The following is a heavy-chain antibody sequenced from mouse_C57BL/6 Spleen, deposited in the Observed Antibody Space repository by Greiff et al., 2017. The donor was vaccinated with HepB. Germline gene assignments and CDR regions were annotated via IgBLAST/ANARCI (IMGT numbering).Heavy chain of an antibody. CDR3: ARSWGAGYFDV. V-gene: IGHV1-18*01. CDR1: GYTFTDYN. Sequence: VQLQQSGPELVKPGASVKIPCKASGYTFTDYNMDWVKQSHGKSLEWIGDINPNNGGTIYNQKFKGKATLTVDKSSSTAYMELRSLTSEDTAVYYCARSWGAGYFDVWGTGTTVTVSS. CDR2: INPNNGGT. J-gene: IGHJ1*03.